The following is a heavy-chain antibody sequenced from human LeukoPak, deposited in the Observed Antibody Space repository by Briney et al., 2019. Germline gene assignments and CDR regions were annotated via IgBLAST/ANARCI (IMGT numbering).Heavy chain of an antibody. V-gene: IGHV4-39*01. D-gene: IGHD3-9*01. CDR1: GGSISSSSYY. J-gene: IGHJ4*02. Sequence: SETLSLTCTVSGGSISSSSYYWGWIRQPPGKGLEWTGSIYYSGSTYYNPSLKSRVTISVDTSKNQFSLKLSSVTAADTAVYYCARHYYDILTGYFYYFDYWGQGTLVTVSS. CDR2: IYYSGST. CDR3: ARHYYDILTGYFYYFDY.